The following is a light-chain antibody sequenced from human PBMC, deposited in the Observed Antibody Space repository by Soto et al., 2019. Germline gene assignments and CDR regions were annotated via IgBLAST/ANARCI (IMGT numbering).Light chain of an antibody. Sequence: QSALTQPRSVSGSPGQSVTLSCTGTSSDVGSYNYVSWYQQHPGKAPKLMIDDVNKRPSGVPDRFSGSRSGNTASLTISGLQAEDEADYYCATWDDSLSGVVFGGGTKLTVL. CDR3: ATWDDSLSGVV. CDR2: DVN. J-gene: IGLJ2*01. V-gene: IGLV2-11*01. CDR1: SSDVGSYNY.